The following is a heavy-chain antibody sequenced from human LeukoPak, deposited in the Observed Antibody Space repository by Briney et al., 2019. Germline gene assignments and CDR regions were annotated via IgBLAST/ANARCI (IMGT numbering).Heavy chain of an antibody. CDR3: ARGPRGYSYVDFDY. J-gene: IGHJ4*02. CDR1: GFTFSSYA. Sequence: PGGSLRLSCAASGFTFSSYAMHWVRQAPGKGLEWVAVISYDGSNKYYADSVKGRFTISRDNSKNTLYLQMNSLRAEDTAVYYCARGPRGYSYVDFDYWGQGTLVTVSS. V-gene: IGHV3-30*04. CDR2: ISYDGSNK. D-gene: IGHD5-18*01.